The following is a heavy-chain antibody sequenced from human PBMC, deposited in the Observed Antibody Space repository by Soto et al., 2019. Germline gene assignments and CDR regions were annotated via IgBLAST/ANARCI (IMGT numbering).Heavy chain of an antibody. V-gene: IGHV4-31*03. CDR2: IYYSGST. CDR1: GGSISSGGYY. D-gene: IGHD3-16*01. Sequence: QVQLQESGPGLVKPSQTLSLTCTVSGGSISSGGYYWSWIRQHPGKGLEWIGYIYYSGSTYYNPSLKSRVTISVDTSKKQFSLKLSSVTAADTAVYYCARDWGESNYEGMDVWGQGTTVTVSS. J-gene: IGHJ6*02. CDR3: ARDWGESNYEGMDV.